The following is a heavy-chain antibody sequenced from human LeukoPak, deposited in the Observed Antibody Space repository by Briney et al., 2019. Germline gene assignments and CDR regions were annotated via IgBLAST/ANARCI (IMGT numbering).Heavy chain of an antibody. CDR2: ISGSGGST. V-gene: IGHV3-23*01. CDR3: AKLSGYDYYFDY. D-gene: IGHD5-12*01. Sequence: GGSLRLSCAASGFTFSSYAMSCVRQAPGKGLEWVSAISGSGGSTYYADSVKGRFTISRDNSKNTLYLQMNSLRAEDTAVYYCAKLSGYDYYFDYWGQGTLVTVSS. J-gene: IGHJ4*02. CDR1: GFTFSSYA.